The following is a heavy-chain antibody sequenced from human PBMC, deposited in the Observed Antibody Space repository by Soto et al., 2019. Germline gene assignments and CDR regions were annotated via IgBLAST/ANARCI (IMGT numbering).Heavy chain of an antibody. CDR3: ASWGYCGGDCYYNWFDP. Sequence: QVQLQQWGAGLLKPSETLSLTCAVYGGSFSGYYWSWIRQPPGKGLEWIGEINHSGSTNYNPSLKSLVTISVDTSKNQFSLKLSSVTAADTAVYYCASWGYCGGDCYYNWFDPWGQGTLVTVSS. D-gene: IGHD2-21*02. J-gene: IGHJ5*02. CDR2: INHSGST. CDR1: GGSFSGYY. V-gene: IGHV4-34*01.